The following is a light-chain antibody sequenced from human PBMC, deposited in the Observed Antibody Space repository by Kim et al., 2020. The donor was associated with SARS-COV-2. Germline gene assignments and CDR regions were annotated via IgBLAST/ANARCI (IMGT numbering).Light chain of an antibody. V-gene: IGKV1-8*01. J-gene: IGKJ5*01. CDR3: QQYYSYLPG. Sequence: AIRITQSPSSLSASTGDRVTITCRASQGISSYLAWYQQKPGKAPKLLIYAASTLQSGVPSRFSGSGSGTDFTLTISCLQSEDFATYYCQQYYSYLPGFGQGTRLEIK. CDR2: AAS. CDR1: QGISSY.